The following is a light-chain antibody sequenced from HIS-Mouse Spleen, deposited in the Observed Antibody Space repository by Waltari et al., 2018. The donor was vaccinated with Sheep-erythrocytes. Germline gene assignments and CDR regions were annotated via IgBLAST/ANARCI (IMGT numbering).Light chain of an antibody. J-gene: IGLJ1*01. CDR2: DVS. CDR1: SSDVGGYNY. Sequence: QSALTQPRPVSGSPGPSVTIPCPGTSSDVGGYNYVPWYQQHPGKAPKLMIYDVSKRPSGVPDRFSGSKSGNTASLTISGLQAEDEADYYCCSYAGSYNHVFATGTKVTVL. V-gene: IGLV2-11*01. CDR3: CSYAGSYNHV.